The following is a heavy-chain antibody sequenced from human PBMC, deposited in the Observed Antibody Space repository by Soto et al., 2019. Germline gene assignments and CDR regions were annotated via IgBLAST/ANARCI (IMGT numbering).Heavy chain of an antibody. Sequence: QVQLVQSGAEVKKPGASVKVSCKASGYTFTSYTMHWVRQAPGQRLEWMGWINAGNGNTQYSQKFQGRVTITRDTSASTANMELSSLRSEDTAVYYCATSRDYCSRTRCYEGYYYYMDVWGRGTTVTVSS. CDR3: ATSRDYCSRTRCYEGYYYYMDV. CDR1: GYTFTSYT. CDR2: INAGNGNT. D-gene: IGHD2-2*01. V-gene: IGHV1-3*01. J-gene: IGHJ6*03.